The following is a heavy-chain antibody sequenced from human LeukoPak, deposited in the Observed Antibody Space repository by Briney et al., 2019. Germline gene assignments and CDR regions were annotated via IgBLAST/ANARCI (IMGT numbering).Heavy chain of an antibody. Sequence: GASVKVSCKASGYTFTSYGISWVRQAPGQGLEWMGWISAYNGNTNYAQKLQGRVTMTTDTSTSTAYMELRSLRSDDTAVYYCAGEAYYYDSSGYGTEYFQHWGQGTLVTVSS. CDR2: ISAYNGNT. CDR3: AGEAYYYDSSGYGTEYFQH. V-gene: IGHV1-18*01. D-gene: IGHD3-22*01. CDR1: GYTFTSYG. J-gene: IGHJ1*01.